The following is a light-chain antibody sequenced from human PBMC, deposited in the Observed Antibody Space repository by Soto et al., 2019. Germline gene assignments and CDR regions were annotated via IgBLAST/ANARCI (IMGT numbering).Light chain of an antibody. Sequence: SYELTQVPSVSVAPGQTARITCGGSSIGSKRVNWYQQKPGQAPGLVVYDDSDRPSGIPERFSGSNSGDTATLTISRVEAGDEADYYCQVWDNNNYRFVFGAGTKATVL. CDR2: DDS. V-gene: IGLV3-21*02. J-gene: IGLJ1*01. CDR1: SIGSKR. CDR3: QVWDNNNYRFV.